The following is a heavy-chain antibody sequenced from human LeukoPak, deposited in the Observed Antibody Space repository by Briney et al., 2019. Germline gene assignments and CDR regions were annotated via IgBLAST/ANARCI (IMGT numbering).Heavy chain of an antibody. Sequence: GGSLRLSCVVSGFDFSYSTMTWVRQAPGKGPEWVAKMKEDGGEEHYVDSVKGRFTISRDNPRNTLYLQMNSLRAEDTAVYFCAKRGVVIRVILVGFHKEAYYFDSWGQGALVTVSS. D-gene: IGHD3-22*01. CDR3: AKRGVVIRVILVGFHKEAYYFDS. CDR2: MKEDGGEE. V-gene: IGHV3-7*03. CDR1: GFDFSYST. J-gene: IGHJ4*02.